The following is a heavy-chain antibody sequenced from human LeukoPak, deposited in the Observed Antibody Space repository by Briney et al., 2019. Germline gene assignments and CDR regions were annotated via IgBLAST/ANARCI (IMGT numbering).Heavy chain of an antibody. Sequence: SETLSLTCAVYGGSFSGYYWSWIRQPPGKGLEWIGEINHSGSTNYNPSLKSRVTISVDTSKNQFSLKLSSVTAADTAVYYCASGGYLFDYWGQGTLVTVSS. CDR1: GGSFSGYY. V-gene: IGHV4-34*01. D-gene: IGHD5-12*01. CDR3: ASGGYLFDY. J-gene: IGHJ4*02. CDR2: INHSGST.